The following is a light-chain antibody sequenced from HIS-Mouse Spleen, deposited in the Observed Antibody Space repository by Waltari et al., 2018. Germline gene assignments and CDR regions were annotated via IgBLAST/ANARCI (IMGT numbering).Light chain of an antibody. J-gene: IGLJ2*01. Sequence: QSALTQPASVSGSPGQSITISCTGTRREVGGYNFVPWYQQHPCKAPKLMIYYVSNRPSGVSNRFSGSKSGNTASLTISGLQAEDEADYYCSSYTSSSFNVVFGGGTKLTVL. CDR2: YVS. CDR1: RREVGGYNF. CDR3: SSYTSSSFNVV. V-gene: IGLV2-14*03.